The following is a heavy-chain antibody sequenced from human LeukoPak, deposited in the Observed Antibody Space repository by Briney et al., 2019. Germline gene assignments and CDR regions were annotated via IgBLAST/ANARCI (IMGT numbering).Heavy chain of an antibody. CDR3: ARVGRRYYFDY. CDR2: IYYSGST. J-gene: IGHJ4*02. Sequence: SETLSLTCTVSGGSISSYYWSWIRQPPGKGLEWIGYIYYSGSTNYNPSLKSRATISVDTSKNQFSLKLSSVTAADTAVYYCARVGRRYYFDYWGQGTLVTVSS. V-gene: IGHV4-59*01. D-gene: IGHD1-26*01. CDR1: GGSISSYY.